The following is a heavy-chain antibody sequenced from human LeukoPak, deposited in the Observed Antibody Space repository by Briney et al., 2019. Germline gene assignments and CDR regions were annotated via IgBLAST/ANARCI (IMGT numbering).Heavy chain of an antibody. J-gene: IGHJ4*02. CDR1: GGSISNYY. Sequence: SETLSLTCTVSGGSISNYYWSWIRQPPGKGLEWIGYIYYSGTTNYNPSLKSRVTISVDTSKNQFSLKLNSVTAADTAVYYCARGVYIAAAQYGYWGQGALVTVSS. V-gene: IGHV4-59*01. CDR2: IYYSGTT. CDR3: ARGVYIAAAQYGY. D-gene: IGHD6-13*01.